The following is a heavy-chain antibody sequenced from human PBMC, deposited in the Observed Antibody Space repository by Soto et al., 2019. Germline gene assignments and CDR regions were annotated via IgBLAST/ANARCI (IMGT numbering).Heavy chain of an antibody. CDR2: ISGSGGST. CDR3: AKGNWNDVLSWFDP. J-gene: IGHJ5*02. Sequence: EVQLLESGGGWVQPGGSLRLSCAASGFTFSSYVMSWVRQAPGKGLEWVSAISGSGGSTHYADSVKGRFTISRDNSKNTLYLQMNSLRAEDTAIYYCAKGNWNDVLSWFDPWGQGTLVTVSS. D-gene: IGHD1-20*01. V-gene: IGHV3-23*01. CDR1: GFTFSSYV.